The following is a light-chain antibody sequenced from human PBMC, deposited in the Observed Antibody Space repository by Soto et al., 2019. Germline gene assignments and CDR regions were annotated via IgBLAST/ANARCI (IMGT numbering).Light chain of an antibody. J-gene: IGKJ5*01. CDR3: QQYYSYPRT. CDR2: AAS. CDR1: QGISNY. Sequence: DIQMTQSPSSLSASVGDRVNITCRASQGISNYLAWYQRKPGKVPKLLIYAASTLQSGVPSRFSGSGSGTDFTLTISCLQSEDFATYYCQQYYSYPRTFGQGTRLEI. V-gene: IGKV1-16*01.